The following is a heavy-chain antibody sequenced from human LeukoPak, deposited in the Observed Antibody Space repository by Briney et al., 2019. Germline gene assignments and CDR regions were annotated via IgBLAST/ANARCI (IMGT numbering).Heavy chain of an antibody. CDR1: GYTFTSYA. D-gene: IGHD2-2*01. Sequence: ASVKVSCKASGYTFTSYAMNWVRQAPGQGLEWMGWINPSSGGTNYAQKFQGRATMTRDTSITTAYMELSRLTSDDTAVYYCARDPRSTSVPHYYYYYMDVWGKGTTVTVSS. CDR2: INPSSGGT. V-gene: IGHV1-2*02. J-gene: IGHJ6*03. CDR3: ARDPRSTSVPHYYYYYMDV.